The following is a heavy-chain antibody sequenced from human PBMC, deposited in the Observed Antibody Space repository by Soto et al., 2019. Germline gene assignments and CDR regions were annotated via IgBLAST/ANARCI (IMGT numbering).Heavy chain of an antibody. CDR2: ISSSSSYI. CDR1: GFTFSSYS. Sequence: PGGSLRLSCAASGFTFSSYSMNWVRQAPGKGLEWVSSISSSSSYIYYADSVKGRFTISRDNAKNSLYLQMNSLRAEDTAVYYCARDLRSSNYYYGMDVWGQGTTVTVSS. V-gene: IGHV3-21*01. D-gene: IGHD3-3*01. J-gene: IGHJ6*02. CDR3: ARDLRSSNYYYGMDV.